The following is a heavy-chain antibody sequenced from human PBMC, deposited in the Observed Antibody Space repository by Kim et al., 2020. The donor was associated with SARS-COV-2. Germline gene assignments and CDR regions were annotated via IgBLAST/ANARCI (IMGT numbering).Heavy chain of an antibody. D-gene: IGHD2-15*01. CDR3: AKVEVVVVAATPYYFDY. V-gene: IGHV3-23*01. CDR1: GFTFSSYA. J-gene: IGHJ4*02. CDR2: ISGGGGST. Sequence: GGSLRLSCAASGFTFSSYAMSWVRQAPGKGLEWVSAISGGGGSTYYADSVKGRFTISRDNSKNTLYLQMNSLRAEDTAVYYCAKVEVVVVAATPYYFDYWGQGTLVTVSS.